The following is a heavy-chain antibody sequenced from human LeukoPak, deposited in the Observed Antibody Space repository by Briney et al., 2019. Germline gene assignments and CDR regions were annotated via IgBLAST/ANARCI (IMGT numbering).Heavy chain of an antibody. D-gene: IGHD1-26*01. CDR1: GFTFNDYA. Sequence: GRSLRLSCAASGFTFNDYAMHWVRQAPGKGLEWVSGISWNSGSIGYADSVKGRFTISRDNAKNSLYLQMNSLRAEDTALYYCAKGVVGATSAGGLDYWGQGTLVTVSS. J-gene: IGHJ4*02. CDR2: ISWNSGSI. CDR3: AKGVVGATSAGGLDY. V-gene: IGHV3-9*01.